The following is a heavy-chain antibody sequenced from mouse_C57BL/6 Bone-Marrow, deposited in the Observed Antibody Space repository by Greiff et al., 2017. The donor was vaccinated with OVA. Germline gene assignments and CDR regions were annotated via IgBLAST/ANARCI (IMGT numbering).Heavy chain of an antibody. CDR3: ARGGNYGSSPFAD. Sequence: EVKLMESGGGLVKPGGSLKLSCAASGFTFSDYGMHWVRQAPEKGLEWVAYISSGSSTIYYADTVKGRFTISRDNAKNTLFLQMTSLRSEDTAMYYCARGGNYGSSPFADWGQGTLVTVSA. CDR1: GFTFSDYG. V-gene: IGHV5-17*01. D-gene: IGHD1-1*01. J-gene: IGHJ3*01. CDR2: ISSGSSTI.